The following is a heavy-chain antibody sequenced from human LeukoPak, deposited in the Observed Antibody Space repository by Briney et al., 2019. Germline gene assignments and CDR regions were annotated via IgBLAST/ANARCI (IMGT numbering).Heavy chain of an antibody. CDR1: GGSISSYY. Sequence: PSETLSLTCTVSGGSISSYYWSWIRQPPGKGLEWIGYIYYSGSTNYNPSLKSRVTISVDTSKNQFSLKLSSVTAADTAVYYCAGGPKDRYYYYYMDVWGKGTTVTVSS. CDR2: IYYSGST. J-gene: IGHJ6*03. CDR3: AGGPKDRYYYYYMDV. V-gene: IGHV4-59*01. D-gene: IGHD3-3*01.